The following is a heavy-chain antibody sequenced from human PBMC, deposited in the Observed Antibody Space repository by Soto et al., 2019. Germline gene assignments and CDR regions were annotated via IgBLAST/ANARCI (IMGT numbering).Heavy chain of an antibody. D-gene: IGHD3-10*01. V-gene: IGHV4-39*01. CDR1: GGSISSSSYY. J-gene: IGHJ6*02. Sequence: QLQLQESGPGLVKPLETLSLTCTVSGGSISSSSYYWGWIRQPPGKGLEWIGSIYYSGSTYYNPSLKSRVTISVDTSKNQFSLKLSSVTAADTAVYYCARLPTQTEGIHYYGMDVWGQGTTVTVSS. CDR2: IYYSGST. CDR3: ARLPTQTEGIHYYGMDV.